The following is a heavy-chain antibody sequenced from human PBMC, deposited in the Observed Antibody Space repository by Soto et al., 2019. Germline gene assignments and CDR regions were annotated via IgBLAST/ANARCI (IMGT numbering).Heavy chain of an antibody. D-gene: IGHD6-19*01. Sequence: QVQLVQSGAEVKKPGSSVKVSCKASGGTFSSYTISWVRQAPGQGLEWMGRIIPILGIANYAQKFQGRVTITADKSTSTAYMELSSLRSEDTAVYYCARDGEIAVAGTLDYWGQGTLVTVSS. CDR3: ARDGEIAVAGTLDY. J-gene: IGHJ4*02. CDR2: IIPILGIA. V-gene: IGHV1-69*08. CDR1: GGTFSSYT.